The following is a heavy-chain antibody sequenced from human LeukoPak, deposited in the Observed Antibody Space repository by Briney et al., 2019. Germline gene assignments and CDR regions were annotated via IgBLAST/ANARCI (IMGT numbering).Heavy chain of an antibody. Sequence: ASVKVSCKASGYTFTGYYMHWVRQAPGQGLEWMGWIDPNSGGAHHAVKFQGRATLTRDTSISTVYMDLSSLNSDDTAIYYCARSRTPFYYYGMHVWGLGTSLTVSS. J-gene: IGHJ6*02. CDR2: IDPNSGGA. D-gene: IGHD1-1*01. CDR1: GYTFTGYY. V-gene: IGHV1-2*02. CDR3: ARSRTPFYYYGMHV.